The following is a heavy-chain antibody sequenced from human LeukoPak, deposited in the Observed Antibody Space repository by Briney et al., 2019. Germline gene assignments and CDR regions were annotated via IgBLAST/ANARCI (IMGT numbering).Heavy chain of an antibody. CDR2: ISFSHHT. CDR1: GFTFSDHY. Sequence: GGSLRLSCAASGFTFSDHYMSWIRQAPGKGLEWISYISFSHHTNYADSVKGRFTISRDNSKNTLYLQMSSLRAEDTAVYFCVRGYSFGPYGMDVWGQGTTVTVSS. J-gene: IGHJ6*02. V-gene: IGHV3-11*03. CDR3: VRGYSFGPYGMDV. D-gene: IGHD2-15*01.